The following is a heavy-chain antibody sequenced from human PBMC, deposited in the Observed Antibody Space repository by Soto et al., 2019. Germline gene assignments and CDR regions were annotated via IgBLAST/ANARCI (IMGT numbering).Heavy chain of an antibody. D-gene: IGHD2-2*01. CDR2: INAGNSDT. CDR3: VRDFSIVVVAPGY. V-gene: IGHV1-3*01. CDR1: GYTFTSYA. J-gene: IGHJ4*02. Sequence: ASVKVSCKASGYTFTSYAMHWVRQAPGQRLEWMGWINAGNSDTEYSQKFQGRVTITSDTSASTAYMELSSLRSEDTAVYYCVRDFSIVVVAPGYCGQGHLVTVSS.